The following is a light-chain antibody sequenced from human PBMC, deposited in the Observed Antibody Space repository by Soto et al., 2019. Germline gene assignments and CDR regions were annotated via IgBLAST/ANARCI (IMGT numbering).Light chain of an antibody. CDR1: RSISSY. CDR2: GAA. J-gene: IGKJ1*01. V-gene: IGKV1-39*01. Sequence: DIQLTQSPSSLSASVGDRVTITCRASRSISSYLNWYQQKPGKAPKILIYGAASLQSGVPSRFSGSGSGTDCTLAISSLQPEDFATYYCQQSYSTPRTFGQGTKVEIK. CDR3: QQSYSTPRT.